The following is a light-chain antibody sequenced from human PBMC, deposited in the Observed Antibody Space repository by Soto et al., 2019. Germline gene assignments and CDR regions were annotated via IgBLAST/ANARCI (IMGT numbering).Light chain of an antibody. CDR1: QSVSSN. J-gene: IGKJ4*01. V-gene: IGKV3-15*01. CDR3: QQYNNWLPVT. CDR2: GAS. Sequence: EIVMTQSPATLSVYPGERATLSCRASQSVSSNLAWYQQKPGQAPRLLIYGASTRATGIPARFSGSGSGTEFTLTISSLQSEDFAVYYCQQYNNWLPVTFGGGTKVEIK.